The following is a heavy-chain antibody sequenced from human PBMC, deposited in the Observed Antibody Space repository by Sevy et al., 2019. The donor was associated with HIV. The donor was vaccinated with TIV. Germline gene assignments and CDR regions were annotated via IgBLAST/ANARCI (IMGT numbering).Heavy chain of an antibody. Sequence: GGSLRLSCAASGFTFSNYVMHWVRQAPGKGLEWVAIIWNDGTNKYYADSVKGRFTISRDTSKNTLYLQMNTLRADDTAVYYCARDRTNEFDYWGQGTLVTVSS. CDR3: ARDRTNEFDY. J-gene: IGHJ4*02. CDR1: GFTFSNYV. D-gene: IGHD1-7*01. CDR2: IWNDGTNK. V-gene: IGHV3-33*01.